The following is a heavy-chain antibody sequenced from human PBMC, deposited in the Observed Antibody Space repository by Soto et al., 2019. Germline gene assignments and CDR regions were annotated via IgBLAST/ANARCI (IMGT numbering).Heavy chain of an antibody. Sequence: PGESLKISCKGSGYSFIDYWIGWVRQVPGKGLEWMGIIYPSDSNTKYSPSFQGQVTISADKSISTAYLQWNNMKASDTAMYYCARVGWPREFYFYYGLDVWAQGNTDTVSS. CDR1: GYSFIDYW. J-gene: IGHJ6*02. D-gene: IGHD2-21*01. V-gene: IGHV5-51*01. CDR3: ARVGWPREFYFYYGLDV. CDR2: IYPSDSNT.